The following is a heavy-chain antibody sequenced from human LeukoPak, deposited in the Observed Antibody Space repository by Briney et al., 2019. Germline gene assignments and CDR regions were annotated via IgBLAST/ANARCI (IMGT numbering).Heavy chain of an antibody. CDR3: TGPLKSFDY. J-gene: IGHJ4*02. CDR2: IRSKANSYAT. CDR1: GFTFSGSA. Sequence: GGSLRLSCASSGFTFSGSAMHWVRQASGKGLEWVGRIRSKANSYATAYAASVKGRFTISRDDSKNTAYLQMNSLKTEDTAVYYCTGPLKSFDYWGQGTLVTVSS. V-gene: IGHV3-73*01.